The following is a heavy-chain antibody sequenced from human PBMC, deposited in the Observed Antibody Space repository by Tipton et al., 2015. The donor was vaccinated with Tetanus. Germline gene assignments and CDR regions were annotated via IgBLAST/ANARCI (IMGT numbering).Heavy chain of an antibody. CDR1: GFTFSSYT. CDR2: IAGTVGST. Sequence: SLRLSCAASGFTFSSYTMTWVRQAPGKGLEWVSGIAGTVGSTYYADSVRGRFTVSRDNSKNTLYLQMNNLRAEDTAVYFCAKAKSWINLWFGDYWGQGSLVTVSS. D-gene: IGHD3-10*01. CDR3: AKAKSWINLWFGDY. V-gene: IGHV3-23*01. J-gene: IGHJ4*02.